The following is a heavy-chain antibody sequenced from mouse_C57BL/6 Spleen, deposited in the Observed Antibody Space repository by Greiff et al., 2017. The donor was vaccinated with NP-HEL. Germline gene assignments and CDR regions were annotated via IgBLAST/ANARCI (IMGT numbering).Heavy chain of an antibody. CDR2: IYPSDSET. D-gene: IGHD1-1*01. Sequence: QVQLQQPGAELVRPGSSVKLSCKASGYTFTSYWMDWVKQRPGQGLEWIGNIYPSDSETHYNQKFKDKATLTVDKSSSTAYMQLSSLTSEDSAVYYCARRYYYGRDWDFDVWGTGTTVTFSS. V-gene: IGHV1-61*01. CDR1: GYTFTSYW. CDR3: ARRYYYGRDWDFDV. J-gene: IGHJ1*03.